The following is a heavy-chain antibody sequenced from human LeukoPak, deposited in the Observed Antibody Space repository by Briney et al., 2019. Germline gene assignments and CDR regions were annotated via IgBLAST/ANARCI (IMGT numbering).Heavy chain of an antibody. CDR3: TSSCLPFCYYYYYMDV. J-gene: IGHJ6*03. V-gene: IGHV3-15*01. CDR2: IKSKTDGGTT. D-gene: IGHD2-2*01. Sequence: PGGSLRLSCAASGFTFSNAWMSWFRQDPGKGLQWVGRIKSKTDGGTTDYAAPVKGRFTISRDDSKNTLYLQMNSMKTEDTAVYYCTSSCLPFCYYYYYMDVWGKGTTVTISS. CDR1: GFTFSNAW.